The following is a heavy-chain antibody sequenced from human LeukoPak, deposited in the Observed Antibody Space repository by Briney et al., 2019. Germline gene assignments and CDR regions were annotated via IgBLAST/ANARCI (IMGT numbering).Heavy chain of an antibody. CDR1: GFTFSSHS. J-gene: IGHJ4*02. V-gene: IGHV3-21*01. Sequence: PGGSLRLSCAAAGFTFSSHSMNWVRQAPGKGLEWVSSISRSESYIYHADSVKGRFTISRDNAKNSLYLQMNSLRAEDTAVYYCARDLSDYIWGSYRYFDNWGQGTLVTVSS. CDR3: ARDLSDYIWGSYRYFDN. D-gene: IGHD3-16*02. CDR2: ISRSESYI.